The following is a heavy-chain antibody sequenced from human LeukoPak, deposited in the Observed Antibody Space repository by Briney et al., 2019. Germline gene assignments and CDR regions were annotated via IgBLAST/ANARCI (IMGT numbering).Heavy chain of an antibody. D-gene: IGHD2-15*01. CDR1: RFTFSSYA. V-gene: IGHV3-23*01. Sequence: GGSLRLSCAASRFTFSSYAMSWVRQAPGKGLEWVSAISGSGGSTYYADSVKGRFTISRDNSKNTLYLQMNSLRAEDTAVYYCAKGPRAYCSGGSCLFDYWGQGTLVTVSS. J-gene: IGHJ4*02. CDR3: AKGPRAYCSGGSCLFDY. CDR2: ISGSGGST.